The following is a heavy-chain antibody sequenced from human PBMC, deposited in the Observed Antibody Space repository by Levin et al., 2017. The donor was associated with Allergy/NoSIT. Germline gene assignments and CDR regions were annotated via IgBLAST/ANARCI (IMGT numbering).Heavy chain of an antibody. CDR3: ARSRLSRGYFDY. CDR2: INHSGST. D-gene: IGHD3-10*01. V-gene: IGHV4-34*01. J-gene: IGHJ4*02. CDR1: GGSFSGYY. Sequence: SETLSLTCAVYGGSFSGYYWSWIRQPPGKGLEWIGEINHSGSTNYNPSLKSRVTISVDTSKNQFSLKLSSVTAADTAVYYCARSRLSRGYFDYWGQGTLVTVSS.